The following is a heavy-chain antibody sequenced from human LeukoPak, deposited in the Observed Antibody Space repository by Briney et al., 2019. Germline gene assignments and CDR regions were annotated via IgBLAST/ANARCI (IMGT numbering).Heavy chain of an antibody. J-gene: IGHJ4*02. CDR3: ARATTGYCSSTSCYRVFDY. CDR2: IYDSGSS. D-gene: IGHD2-2*02. CDR1: GFTFSSYS. Sequence: GSLRLSCAASGFTFSSYSMSWIRQPPGKGLEWIGYIYDSGSSNYNPSLKSRVTISVDTSKNQFSLKLSSVTAADTAVYYCARATTGYCSSTSCYRVFDYWGQGTLVTVSS. V-gene: IGHV4-59*01.